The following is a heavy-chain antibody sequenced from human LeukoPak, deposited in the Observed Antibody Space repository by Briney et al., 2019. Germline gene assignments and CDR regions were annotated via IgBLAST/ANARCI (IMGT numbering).Heavy chain of an antibody. CDR2: ISYDGSNK. J-gene: IGHJ4*02. V-gene: IGHV3-30*04. CDR3: ATYYDILTGYFPNNDY. D-gene: IGHD3-9*01. CDR1: GFTFSSYA. Sequence: GRSLRLSCAASGFTFSSYAMHWVRQAPGKGLEWVAVISYDGSNKYYADSVKGRFTISRDNSKNTLYLQMNSLRAEDTAVYYCATYYDILTGYFPNNDYWGQGTLVTVSP.